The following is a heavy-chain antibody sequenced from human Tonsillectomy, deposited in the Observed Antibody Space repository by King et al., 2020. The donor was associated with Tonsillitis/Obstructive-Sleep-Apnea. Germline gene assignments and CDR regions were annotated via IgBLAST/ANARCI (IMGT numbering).Heavy chain of an antibody. Sequence: VQLVESGGGLVKPGGSLRLSCAASGFTFSDYYMSWIRQAPGKGLEWGSYISSSSSYTNYADSVKGRFTISRDNAKNSLYLQMNSLRAEDTAVYYCARAPYCSSTSCTEYYFDYWGQGTLVTVSS. J-gene: IGHJ4*02. D-gene: IGHD2-2*01. CDR2: ISSSSSYT. V-gene: IGHV3-11*05. CDR3: ARAPYCSSTSCTEYYFDY. CDR1: GFTFSDYY.